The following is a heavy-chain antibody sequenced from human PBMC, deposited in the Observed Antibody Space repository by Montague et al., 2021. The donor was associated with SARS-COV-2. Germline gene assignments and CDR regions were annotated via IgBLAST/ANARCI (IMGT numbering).Heavy chain of an antibody. V-gene: IGHV3-21*01. J-gene: IGHJ6*03. D-gene: IGHD4-17*01. Sequence: SLRLSCAASGFTFSSYSMNWVRQAPGKGLEWVSSISSSSSYIYYADSVKGRFTISRDNAKNSLYLQMNSLRAEDTAVYYCARDDYGEVLYYYYIDVWGKGTTVTVSS. CDR2: ISSSSSYI. CDR3: ARDDYGEVLYYYYIDV. CDR1: GFTFSSYS.